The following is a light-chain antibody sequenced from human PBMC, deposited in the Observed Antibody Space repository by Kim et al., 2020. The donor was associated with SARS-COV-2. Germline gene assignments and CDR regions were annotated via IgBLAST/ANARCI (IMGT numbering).Light chain of an antibody. CDR2: GAS. J-gene: IGKJ4*01. Sequence: LLPGERASLSGGAMQGFRGSSFAWYKQKPGQALRFLIIGASSRAIGIPDGFSGGGAGTDFTFTISRLEPENLAVYYGQQYGSSLTFGAGTKVDIK. CDR3: QQYGSSLT. CDR1: QGFRGSS. V-gene: IGKV3-20*01.